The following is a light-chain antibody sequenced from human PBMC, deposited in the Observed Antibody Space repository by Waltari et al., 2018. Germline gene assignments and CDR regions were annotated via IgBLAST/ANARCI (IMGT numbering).Light chain of an antibody. CDR1: QSISSW. J-gene: IGKJ1*01. V-gene: IGKV1-5*03. Sequence: DIQMTQSPSTLSASVGDRVTITCRASQSISSWLAWYQQKPGKAPKLLIYKASSLESGVPSRFSGSGSVTEFTLTISSLQPDDFATYYCQQYNSYSRRTFGQGTKVEIK. CDR2: KAS. CDR3: QQYNSYSRRT.